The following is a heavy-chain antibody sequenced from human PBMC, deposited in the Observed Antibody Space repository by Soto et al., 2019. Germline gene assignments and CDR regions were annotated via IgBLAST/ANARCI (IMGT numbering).Heavy chain of an antibody. CDR3: ARDLALAGKY. Sequence: GGSLRLSCAASGFTFSSYAMNFVRQTQERGLDWVSSFSSTTSYTHYADSVKGRFTISRDNANNSLFLQMNSLRAEDTAVYYCARDLALAGKYWGQGAMVTVSS. D-gene: IGHD6-19*01. J-gene: IGHJ4*02. V-gene: IGHV3-21*01. CDR2: FSSTTSYT. CDR1: GFTFSSYA.